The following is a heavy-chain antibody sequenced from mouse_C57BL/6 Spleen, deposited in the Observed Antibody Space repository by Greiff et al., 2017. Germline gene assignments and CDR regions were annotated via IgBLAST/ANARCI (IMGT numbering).Heavy chain of an antibody. J-gene: IGHJ3*01. CDR3: ARDMMVTPFAY. CDR1: GFTFSDYG. Sequence: EVKLVESGGGLVKPGGSLKLSCAASGFTFSDYGMHWVRQAPEKGLEWVAYISSGSSTIYYADTVKGRFTISRDNAKNTLFLQMPSLRSEDTAMYYCARDMMVTPFAYWGQGTLVTVSA. CDR2: ISSGSSTI. V-gene: IGHV5-17*01. D-gene: IGHD2-3*01.